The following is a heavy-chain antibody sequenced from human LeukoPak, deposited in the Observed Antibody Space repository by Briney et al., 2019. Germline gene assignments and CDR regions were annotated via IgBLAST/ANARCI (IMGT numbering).Heavy chain of an antibody. CDR1: GFTFSSYA. D-gene: IGHD2/OR15-2a*01. CDR2: ISSNGGST. CDR3: ARSEFPYYYYMDV. Sequence: GGSLRLSCAASGFTFSSYAMHWVRQAPGKGLEYVSAISSNGGSTYYANSVKGRFTISRDNSKNTLYLQMGSLRAEDMAVYYCARSEFPYYYYMDVWGKGTTVTVSS. V-gene: IGHV3-64*01. J-gene: IGHJ6*03.